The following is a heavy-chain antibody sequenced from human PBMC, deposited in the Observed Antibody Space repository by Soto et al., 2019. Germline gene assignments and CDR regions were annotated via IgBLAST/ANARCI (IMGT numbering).Heavy chain of an antibody. D-gene: IGHD3-22*01. CDR1: GGSISSGGYY. CDR3: AREYYYDSSGYSPLRYGGMDV. Sequence: QVQLQESGPGLVKPSQTLSLTCTVSGGSISSGGYYWSWIRQHPGKGVEWIGYIYYSGSTYYNPSLKSRVTISVDTSKNQFALKLSSETAADTAVYYCAREYYYDSSGYSPLRYGGMDVWGQGTTVTVSS. CDR2: IYYSGST. J-gene: IGHJ6*02. V-gene: IGHV4-31*03.